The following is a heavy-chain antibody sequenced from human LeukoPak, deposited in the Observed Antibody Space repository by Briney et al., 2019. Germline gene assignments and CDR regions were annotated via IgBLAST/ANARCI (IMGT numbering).Heavy chain of an antibody. V-gene: IGHV1-2*02. CDR3: ARDLDTMVRGVIDY. CDR1: GYTFTGFY. J-gene: IGHJ4*02. CDR2: INPNSGDT. Sequence: ASVKVSCKASGYTFTGFYMHWVRQASGQGLEWMVWINPNSGDTNYVQKFQGRVTMTRDTSISTAYMELRSLRSDDTAVYYCARDLDTMVRGVIDYWGQGTLVTVSS. D-gene: IGHD3-10*01.